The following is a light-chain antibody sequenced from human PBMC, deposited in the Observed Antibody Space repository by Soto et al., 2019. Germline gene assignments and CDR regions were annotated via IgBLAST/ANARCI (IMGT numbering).Light chain of an antibody. CDR3: QQYGGSTRT. Sequence: EIVMTQSPATLSLSPGERATLSCRASQSVDNYLDWYQQKPGQAPRLIIHGASSRATGVPDRITGSGSGTDFTLSISRLEPEDFAVYYCQQYGGSTRTFGQGTKVDIK. J-gene: IGKJ1*01. CDR2: GAS. CDR1: QSVDNY. V-gene: IGKV3-20*01.